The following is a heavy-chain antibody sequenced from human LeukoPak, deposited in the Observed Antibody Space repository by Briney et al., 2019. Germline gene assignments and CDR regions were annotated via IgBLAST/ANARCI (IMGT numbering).Heavy chain of an antibody. Sequence: GGSLRLSCAASGFTFSSYWMHWVRQAPGKGLVWVSRINSDGRSTSYADSVKGRFTISRDNAKNSLYLQMNSLRAEDTAVYYCARDFIYCSGGNCWVDYWGQGTLVTVSS. V-gene: IGHV3-74*01. D-gene: IGHD2-15*01. CDR3: ARDFIYCSGGNCWVDY. CDR2: INSDGRST. J-gene: IGHJ4*02. CDR1: GFTFSSYW.